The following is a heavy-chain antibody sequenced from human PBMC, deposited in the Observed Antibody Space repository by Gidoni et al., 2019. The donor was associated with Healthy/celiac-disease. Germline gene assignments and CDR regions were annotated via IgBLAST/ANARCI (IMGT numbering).Heavy chain of an antibody. J-gene: IGHJ4*02. D-gene: IGHD3-3*01. CDR3: SRDQDFCSGNDY. V-gene: IGHV3-21*01. CDR2: ISSSSSYI. CDR1: GPTFSSYS. Sequence: EVQLVASGGGLVKHGGSLSLSCAASGPTFSSYSMNWVSQDPGKGLEWVASISSSSSYIYYADSVKGRFSISRDNAKNSLYLQMNSLRAEDTAVYYCSRDQDFCSGNDYWGQGTLVTVSS.